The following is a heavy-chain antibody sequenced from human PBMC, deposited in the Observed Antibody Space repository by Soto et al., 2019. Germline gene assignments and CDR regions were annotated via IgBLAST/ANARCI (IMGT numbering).Heavy chain of an antibody. J-gene: IGHJ4*02. D-gene: IGHD3-10*01. CDR2: INPNSGGT. Sequence: ASVKVSCKASGYTFTGYYMHWVRQAPGQGLEWMGWINPNSGGTNYAQKFQGWVTMTRDTSISTAYMELSRLRSDDTAVYYCARDRNPDYYGSGSQGFDYWGQGTLVTSPQ. CDR3: ARDRNPDYYGSGSQGFDY. CDR1: GYTFTGYY. V-gene: IGHV1-2*04.